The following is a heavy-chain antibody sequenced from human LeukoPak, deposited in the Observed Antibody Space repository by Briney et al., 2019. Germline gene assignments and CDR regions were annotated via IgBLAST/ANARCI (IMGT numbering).Heavy chain of an antibody. CDR2: ISAYSTNT. J-gene: IGHJ3*01. V-gene: IGHV1-18*01. CDR1: GCAFSNYG. Sequence: ASVKVSCKASGCAFSNYGISWLRQAPGQGLEWMGWISAYSTNTHYAQSLQGRATMTTDTLTKTAYMQLRSLTSDDTAMYYCARDLAHDYYDSSYAAFDLWGQGTMVTVSS. CDR3: ARDLAHDYYDSSYAAFDL. D-gene: IGHD3-22*01.